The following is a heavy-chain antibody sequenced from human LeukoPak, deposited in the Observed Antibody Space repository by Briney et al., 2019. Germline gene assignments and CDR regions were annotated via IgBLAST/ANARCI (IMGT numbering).Heavy chain of an antibody. CDR3: AKGRTAVRDTFDV. D-gene: IGHD1-1*01. V-gene: IGHV3-23*01. CDR1: GFTFDDYA. Sequence: GGSLRLSCAASGFTFDDYAMYWVRQAPGKGLEWVSAMNPSGGTTAYADSVRGRFTISRGNSKNTLYLQMSSLRAEDTALYYCAKGRTAVRDTFDVWGQGTVVTVSS. CDR2: MNPSGGTT. J-gene: IGHJ3*01.